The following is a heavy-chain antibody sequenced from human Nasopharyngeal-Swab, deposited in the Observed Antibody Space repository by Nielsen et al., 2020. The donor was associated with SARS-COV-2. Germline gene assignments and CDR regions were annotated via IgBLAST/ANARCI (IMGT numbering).Heavy chain of an antibody. J-gene: IGHJ6*03. CDR3: AKDAYSSSSGLPYYYYYMDV. CDR1: GFTFSSYG. D-gene: IGHD6-6*01. CDR2: ISYDGSNK. V-gene: IGHV3-30*18. Sequence: GGSLRLSCAASGFTFSSYGMHWVRQAPGKGLEWVAVISYDGSNKYYADSVKGRFTISRDNSKNTLYLQMNSLRAEDTAVYYCAKDAYSSSSGLPYYYYYMDVWGKGTTVTVSS.